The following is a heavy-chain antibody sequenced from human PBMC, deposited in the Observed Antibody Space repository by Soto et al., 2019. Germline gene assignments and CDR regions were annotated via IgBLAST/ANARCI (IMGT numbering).Heavy chain of an antibody. CDR1: GDSISSYY. Sequence: QVQLQESGPGLVKPSETLSLTCAVSGDSISSYYCMWIRQPPGKGLESIGYLYYGRSANYNPSLKRRFTLSXXTSTNQCSLTLSSMTAADTAVYYCALRSMAVVPEYWGQGTLVTVSS. CDR3: ALRSMAVVPEY. D-gene: IGHD3-22*01. J-gene: IGHJ4*02. CDR2: LYYGRSA. V-gene: IGHV4-59*01.